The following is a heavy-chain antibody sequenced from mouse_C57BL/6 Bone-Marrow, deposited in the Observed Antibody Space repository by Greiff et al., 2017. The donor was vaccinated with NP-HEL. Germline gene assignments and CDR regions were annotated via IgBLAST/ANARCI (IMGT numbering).Heavy chain of an antibody. V-gene: IGHV1-81*01. CDR3: ARERYYGSSFAY. J-gene: IGHJ3*01. Sequence: VKLVESGAELARPGASVKLSCKASGYTFTSYGISWVKQRTGQGLEWIGEIYPRSGNTYYNEKFKGKATLTADKSSSTAYMELRSLTSEDSAVYFCARERYYGSSFAYWGQGTLVTVSA. D-gene: IGHD1-1*01. CDR2: IYPRSGNT. CDR1: GYTFTSYG.